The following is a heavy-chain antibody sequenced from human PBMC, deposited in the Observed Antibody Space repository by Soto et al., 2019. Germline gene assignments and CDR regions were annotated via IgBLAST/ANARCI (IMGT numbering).Heavy chain of an antibody. V-gene: IGHV3-7*01. CDR1: GFTFSSYW. Sequence: PGGSLRLSCAASGFTFSSYWMSWVRQAPGKGLEWVANIKQDGSEKYYVDSVKGRFTISRDNAKNSLYLQMNSLRAEDTAVYYCAREIHEYSNYALRVYYYYGTEVWGKGNTVTVSS. J-gene: IGHJ6*04. CDR3: AREIHEYSNYALRVYYYYGTEV. D-gene: IGHD4-4*01. CDR2: IKQDGSEK.